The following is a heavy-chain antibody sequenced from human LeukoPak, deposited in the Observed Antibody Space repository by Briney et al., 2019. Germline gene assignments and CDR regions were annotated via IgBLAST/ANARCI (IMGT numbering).Heavy chain of an antibody. CDR2: IYYSGST. CDR3: ARVVVGAFDY. Sequence: SETLSLTCTVSGGSISSSNYYWAWIRQPPGKGLEWVGNIYYSGSTYYNPSLKSRVTISVDTSKNQFSLKLSSVTAADTAVYYCARVVVGAFDYWGQGTLVTVSS. J-gene: IGHJ4*02. CDR1: GGSISSSNYY. V-gene: IGHV4-39*07. D-gene: IGHD1-26*01.